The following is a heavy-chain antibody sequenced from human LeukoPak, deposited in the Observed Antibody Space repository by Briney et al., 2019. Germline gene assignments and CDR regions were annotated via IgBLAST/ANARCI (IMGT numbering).Heavy chain of an antibody. D-gene: IGHD3-22*01. CDR2: ISGSGGST. CDR1: GFTFSSYA. V-gene: IGHV3-23*01. CDR3: AKDIDPNYYDSSGPALYFDY. Sequence: GGSLRLSCAASGFTFSSYAMSWVRQAPGKGLEWVSAISGSGGSTYYADSVKGRFTISRDNSKNTLYLQMNSLRAEDTAVYYCAKDIDPNYYDSSGPALYFDYWGQGTLVTVSS. J-gene: IGHJ4*02.